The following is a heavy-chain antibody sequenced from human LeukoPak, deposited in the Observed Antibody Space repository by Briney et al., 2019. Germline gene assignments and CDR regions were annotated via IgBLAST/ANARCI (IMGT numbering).Heavy chain of an antibody. J-gene: IGHJ3*02. V-gene: IGHV3-30*04. CDR3: ARALSDI. CDR1: GFTFSSYA. Sequence: GGSLRVCCAASGFTFSSYAMHWVRQAPGKGLEWVAVISYDGSNKYYADSVKGRFTISRDNSKNTLYLQMNSLRAEDTAVYYCARALSDIWGQGTMVTVSS. CDR2: ISYDGSNK.